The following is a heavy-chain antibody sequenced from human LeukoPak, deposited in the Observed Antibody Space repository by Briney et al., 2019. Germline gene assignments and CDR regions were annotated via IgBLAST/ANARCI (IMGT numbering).Heavy chain of an antibody. CDR1: GFTFSSDW. Sequence: PGGSLRLSCATSGFTFSSDWMNWVRQPPGKGLEWVANINQDGSGKYYVDSVKGRFTISRDKAKTSLFLQMNSLRTEDTAVYYCTRDAFDIWGQGTMVTVSS. J-gene: IGHJ3*02. CDR2: INQDGSGK. CDR3: TRDAFDI. V-gene: IGHV3-7*01.